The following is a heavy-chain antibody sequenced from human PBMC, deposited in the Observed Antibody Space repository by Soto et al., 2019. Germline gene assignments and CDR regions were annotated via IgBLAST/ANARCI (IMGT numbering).Heavy chain of an antibody. CDR1: GVSVSSGSYY. D-gene: IGHD2-21*01. V-gene: IGHV4-61*01. Sequence: QVQLQESGPGLVKPSETLSLTCTVSGVSVSSGSYYWSWIRQPPGKGLEWIGYIYYSGSTNYNPPLKSRVTISVDTSKNQFSLKLSSVTAADTAVYYCARDACGWFDPWGQGTLVTVSS. CDR2: IYYSGST. CDR3: ARDACGWFDP. J-gene: IGHJ5*02.